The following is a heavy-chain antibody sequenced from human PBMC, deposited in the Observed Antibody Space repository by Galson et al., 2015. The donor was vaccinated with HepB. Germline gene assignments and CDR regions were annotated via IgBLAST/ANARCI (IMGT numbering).Heavy chain of an antibody. D-gene: IGHD6-19*01. J-gene: IGHJ4*02. CDR1: GFTFSSYA. Sequence: SLRLSCAASGFTFSSYAMHWVRQAPGKGLEYVSAISSNGGSTYYANSVRGRFTISRDNSKNTLYLQMGSLRAEDMAVYYCARGSGGWNPLPPGYWGQGTLVTVSS. CDR3: ARGSGGWNPLPPGY. V-gene: IGHV3-64*01. CDR2: ISSNGGST.